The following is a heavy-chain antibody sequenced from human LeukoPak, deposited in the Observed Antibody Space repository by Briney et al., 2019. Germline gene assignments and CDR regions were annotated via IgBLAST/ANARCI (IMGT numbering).Heavy chain of an antibody. V-gene: IGHV3-66*01. J-gene: IGHJ3*02. D-gene: IGHD1-1*01. Sequence: GGLLRLSCAASGFTVSSNYMTWVRQAPGKGLEWVSLMNSAGRASYPDSVRGRFTISRDNAKNRLYLQMNSLRAEDTAVYYCARIETVADAFDIWGQGTLVSVSP. CDR3: ARIETVADAFDI. CDR1: GFTVSSNY. CDR2: MNSAGRA.